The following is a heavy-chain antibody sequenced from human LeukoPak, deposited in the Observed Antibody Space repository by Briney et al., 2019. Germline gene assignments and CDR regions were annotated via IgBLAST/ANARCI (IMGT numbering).Heavy chain of an antibody. CDR3: ARGAYGDYVS. V-gene: IGHV3-23*01. J-gene: IGHJ5*02. D-gene: IGHD4-17*01. CDR1: AFTFSSYA. CDR2: ISPGTDST. Sequence: GGSLRLSCAASAFTFSSYAMSWVRQAPGKGLEWVSAISPGTDSTYYADSVQGRFTISRDNSKNTLFLQMSGLRAEDTAVYFCARGAYGDYVSWRQGTLVTVSS.